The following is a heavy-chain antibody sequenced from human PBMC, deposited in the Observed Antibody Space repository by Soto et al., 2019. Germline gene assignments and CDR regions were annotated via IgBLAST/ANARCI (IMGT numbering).Heavy chain of an antibody. CDR2: ISGSGGST. Sequence: GGSLRLSCAASGFTFSSYAMSWVRQAPGKGLEWVSAISGSGGSTYYADSVKGRFTISRDNSKNTLYLQMNSLRAEDTAVYYCAKGLHSSSCYNWFDPWGQATLVTVSS. J-gene: IGHJ5*02. CDR3: AKGLHSSSCYNWFDP. V-gene: IGHV3-23*01. CDR1: GFTFSSYA. D-gene: IGHD6-13*01.